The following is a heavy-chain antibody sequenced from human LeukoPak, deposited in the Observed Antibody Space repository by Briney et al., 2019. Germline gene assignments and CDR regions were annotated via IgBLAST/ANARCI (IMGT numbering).Heavy chain of an antibody. CDR3: AKDLGVPAATNAFDI. V-gene: IGHV3-30*18. CDR1: GFTFSSYG. D-gene: IGHD2-2*01. Sequence: GRSLRLSCAASGFTFSSYGMHWVRQAPGKGLEWVAVISYDGSNKYYADSVKGRFTISRDNSKSTLYLQMNSLRAEDTAVYYCAKDLGVPAATNAFDIWGQGTMVTVSS. J-gene: IGHJ3*02. CDR2: ISYDGSNK.